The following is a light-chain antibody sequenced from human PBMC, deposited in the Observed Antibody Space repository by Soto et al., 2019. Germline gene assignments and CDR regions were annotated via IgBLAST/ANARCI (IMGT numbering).Light chain of an antibody. V-gene: IGLV2-14*03. J-gene: IGLJ1*01. CDR3: SSFTSSSTYV. CDR2: EVT. Sequence: QSVLTQPASVSGSPGQSITISCTGTRSDVGGYNYVSWYQQHPGKAPKVMIYEVTYRPAGVSSRFSGSKSGNTAYLTISGLQAEDEADYYCSSFTSSSTYVFGTGTKLTVL. CDR1: RSDVGGYNY.